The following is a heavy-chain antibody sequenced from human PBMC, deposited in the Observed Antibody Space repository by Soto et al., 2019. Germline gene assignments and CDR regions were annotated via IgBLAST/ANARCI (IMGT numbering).Heavy chain of an antibody. V-gene: IGHV1-69*19. CDR2: ISPMFGAA. J-gene: IGHJ4*02. CDR3: AREVQVHTPAFVY. D-gene: IGHD3-10*01. Sequence: QVQLVQSRAEMKKPGSSVKVSCQSSGGTFNTYAMNWVRQAPGQGPEWMGDISPMFGAANYAPKFQGRVTITADESTVTSYMQLSSLTSEDTALYFCAREVQVHTPAFVYWGQGTLVTVSS. CDR1: GGTFNTYA.